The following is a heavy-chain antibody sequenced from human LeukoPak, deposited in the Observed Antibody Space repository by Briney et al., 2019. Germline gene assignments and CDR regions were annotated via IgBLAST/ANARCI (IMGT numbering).Heavy chain of an antibody. CDR1: GFTFSSYG. D-gene: IGHD6-19*01. V-gene: IGHV3-23*01. CDR3: AKAEGKNPTGGRWLD. CDR2: ISGSGGYT. J-gene: IGHJ4*02. Sequence: GRSLRLSCAASGFTFSSYGMHWVRQAPGMGLESVSAISGSGGYTYYADSVKGRFTISRDNSKNTLYLQMNSLRAEDTAIYYCAKAEGKNPTGGRWLDWGQGTLVTVSS.